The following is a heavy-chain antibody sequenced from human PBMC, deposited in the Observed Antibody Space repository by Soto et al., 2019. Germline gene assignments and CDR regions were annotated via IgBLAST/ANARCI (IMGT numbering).Heavy chain of an antibody. J-gene: IGHJ4*02. V-gene: IGHV1-69*02. D-gene: IGHD2-21*02. CDR1: GGTFSSYT. Sequence: QVQLVQSGAEVKKPGSSVKVSCKASGGTFSSYTISWVRQAPGQGLEWMGRIIPILGIANYAQKFQGRVTIXAXXSTSTAYMELSSLRSEDTAVYYCASNCGGDCYSDYWGQGTLVTVSS. CDR2: IIPILGIA. CDR3: ASNCGGDCYSDY.